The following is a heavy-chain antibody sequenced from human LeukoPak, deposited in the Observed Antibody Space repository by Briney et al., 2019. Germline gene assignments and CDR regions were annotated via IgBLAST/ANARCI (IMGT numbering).Heavy chain of an antibody. CDR3: TTDDYYDSSGYHPGFDD. D-gene: IGHD3-22*01. Sequence: GGSLRLSCAASGFTFTNAWMSWVRQAPGKGLEWVGRIKSKTDGGTTDYAAPVKGRSTISRDDSKNTLYLQMNSLKTEDTAVYYCTTDDYYDSSGYHPGFDDWGQGTLVTVSS. V-gene: IGHV3-15*01. CDR2: IKSKTDGGTT. CDR1: GFTFTNAW. J-gene: IGHJ4*02.